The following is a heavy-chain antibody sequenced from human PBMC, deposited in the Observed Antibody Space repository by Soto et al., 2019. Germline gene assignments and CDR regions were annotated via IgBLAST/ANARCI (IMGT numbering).Heavy chain of an antibody. V-gene: IGHV4-59*01. Sequence: SETLSLTCTVSGDSLNNYYWTWVRQPPGKSLEWIGYIYYSGSTNYNPSLKSRVTISVDTSKNQFSLNLISVTAADTAVYYCARSSGWDFDYWGQGTLVTVSS. J-gene: IGHJ4*02. CDR2: IYYSGST. CDR3: ARSSGWDFDY. D-gene: IGHD6-19*01. CDR1: GDSLNNYY.